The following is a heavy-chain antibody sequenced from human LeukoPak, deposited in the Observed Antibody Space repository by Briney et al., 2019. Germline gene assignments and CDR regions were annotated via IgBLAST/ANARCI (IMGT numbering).Heavy chain of an antibody. Sequence: ASVKDSCKASGYTFTGYYMHWVRQAPGQGLEWMGWINPNSGGTNYAQKFQGRVTMTRDTSISTAYMELSRLRSDDTAVYYCARDVGTARVFDYWGQGTLVTVSS. V-gene: IGHV1-2*02. J-gene: IGHJ4*02. D-gene: IGHD6-6*01. CDR3: ARDVGTARVFDY. CDR1: GYTFTGYY. CDR2: INPNSGGT.